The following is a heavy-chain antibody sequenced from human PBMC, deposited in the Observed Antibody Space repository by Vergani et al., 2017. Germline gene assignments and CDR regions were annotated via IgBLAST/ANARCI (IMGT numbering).Heavy chain of an antibody. V-gene: IGHV4-30-4*01. CDR1: GGSINNGDYY. CDR2: IYYTGST. J-gene: IGHJ6*04. CDR3: ARDSSITIFGVPLDV. D-gene: IGHD3-3*01. Sequence: QVQLQESGPGLVKPSQTLSLTCTVSGGSINNGDYYWSWIRQPPGKGLVWIGYIYYTGSTYYNPSLKSRVTISEDTSKNQFSLKLSSVTAADTAVYYCARDSSITIFGVPLDVWGKGTTVTVSS.